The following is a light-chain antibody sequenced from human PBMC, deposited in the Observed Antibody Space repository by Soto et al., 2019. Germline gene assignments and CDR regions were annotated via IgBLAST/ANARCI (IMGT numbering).Light chain of an antibody. CDR2: AAS. J-gene: IGKJ2*01. Sequence: EIVMTQSPATLSLSLGERATLSCRASQSISRNLAWYHQRPGQAPRLLIYAASTRATGIPARFSGSGSGTDFTLTISGLQSEDFGVYFCQKYNNLPPRYTFGQGTKLEIK. CDR1: QSISRN. CDR3: QKYNNLPPRYT. V-gene: IGKV3-15*01.